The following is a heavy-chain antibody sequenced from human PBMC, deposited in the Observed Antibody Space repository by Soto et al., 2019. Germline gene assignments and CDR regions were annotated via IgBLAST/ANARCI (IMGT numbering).Heavy chain of an antibody. D-gene: IGHD5-18*01. J-gene: IGHJ6*02. Sequence: SVKVSCKASGGTFSSYAISWVRQAPGQGLEWMGGIIPIFGTANYAQKFQGRVTITADESTSTAYMELSSLRSEDAAVYYCGRTNLDPSGYSYGDYYYYYGMDVWGQGTTVTVSS. CDR1: GGTFSSYA. V-gene: IGHV1-69*13. CDR3: GRTNLDPSGYSYGDYYYYYGMDV. CDR2: IIPIFGTA.